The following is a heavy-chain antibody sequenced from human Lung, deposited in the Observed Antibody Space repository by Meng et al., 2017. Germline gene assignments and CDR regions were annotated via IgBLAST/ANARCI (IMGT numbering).Heavy chain of an antibody. V-gene: IGHV1-18*01. D-gene: IGHD2-15*01. J-gene: IGHJ4*02. CDR1: CYIFTRYG. CDR2: ISGYNGNT. Sequence: QVQLVQSGGEVKKPGASVKVSCKASCYIFTRYGITWVRPAPGQGLEWMGWISGYNGNTNYAQKLQGRVTMTTDTSTSTAYMELRSLRSDDTAVYYCARAEEEYCSGGSCPNFDFWGQGTLVTVSS. CDR3: ARAEEEYCSGGSCPNFDF.